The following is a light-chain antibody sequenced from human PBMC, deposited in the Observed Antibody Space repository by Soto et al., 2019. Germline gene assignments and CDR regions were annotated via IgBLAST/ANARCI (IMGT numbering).Light chain of an antibody. J-gene: IGKJ5*01. CDR1: QSVNSH. Sequence: EIVLTQSPATLPVSPGERATLSCRTSQSVNSHLAWYQHKPGQAPRLLIYGASSRATGIPTRFSGSGSGTEFTLTINSLQSEDFAVYYCQQYNNWPAITFGQGTRLEIK. CDR2: GAS. CDR3: QQYNNWPAIT. V-gene: IGKV3-15*01.